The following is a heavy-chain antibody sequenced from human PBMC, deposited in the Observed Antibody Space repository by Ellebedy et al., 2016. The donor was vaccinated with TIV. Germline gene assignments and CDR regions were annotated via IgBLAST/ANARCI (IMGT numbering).Heavy chain of an antibody. CDR2: AYYRSKWLN. Sequence: MPSETLSLTCAISGDSVSDSSTTWNWLRQSPSRGLEWLGRAYYRSKWLNDYAVSVYSRITINPDTSKNQFSLQLNSVTPEDTAVYYCARYNSGWKIFDYWGQGTLVTVSS. J-gene: IGHJ4*02. D-gene: IGHD6-19*01. CDR1: GDSVSDSSTT. V-gene: IGHV6-1*01. CDR3: ARYNSGWKIFDY.